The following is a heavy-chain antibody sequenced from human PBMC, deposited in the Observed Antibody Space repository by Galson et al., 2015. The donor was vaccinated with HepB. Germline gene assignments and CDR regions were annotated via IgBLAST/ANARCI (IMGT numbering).Heavy chain of an antibody. CDR1: GYIFTTYG. J-gene: IGHJ6*02. Sequence: SVKVSCKASGYIFTTYGISWVRQAPGQGLEWMGWISTNNGNTNYAQKLQGRVTMTTDTSTSTAYMELRSLRSDDTAVYYCGRGTDYYDSSGYNRILSKYGLDVRGQGTTVTVSS. CDR2: ISTNNGNT. V-gene: IGHV1-18*01. D-gene: IGHD3-22*01. CDR3: GRGTDYYDSSGYNRILSKYGLDV.